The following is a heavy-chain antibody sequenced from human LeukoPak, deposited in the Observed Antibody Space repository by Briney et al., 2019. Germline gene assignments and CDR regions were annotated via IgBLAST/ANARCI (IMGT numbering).Heavy chain of an antibody. V-gene: IGHV3-53*01. CDR2: LYNAGST. Sequence: GGSLRLSCVASGFIFSNNYMSWVRQAPGKGLEWVSVLYNAGSTYYADSVKGRFTISRDNSKNTLYLQMNSLRAEDTAVYYCAKDTVDIVATYNDYWGQGTLVTVSS. D-gene: IGHD5-12*01. J-gene: IGHJ4*02. CDR3: AKDTVDIVATYNDY. CDR1: GFIFSNNY.